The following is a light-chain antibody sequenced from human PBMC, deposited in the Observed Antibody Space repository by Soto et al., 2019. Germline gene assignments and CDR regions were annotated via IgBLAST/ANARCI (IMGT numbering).Light chain of an antibody. CDR2: DVT. CDR1: SNDVGAYNF. J-gene: IGLJ3*02. V-gene: IGLV2-11*01. CDR3: CSYARSSTWV. Sequence: QSALTQPRSVSGSPGQSVTISCTGTSNDVGAYNFVSWYQQPPGKAPKLMIYDVTKRPSGVPDRFSGSKSDNTASLTISGLQAEDEADYYCCSYARSSTWVFGGGTKLTVL.